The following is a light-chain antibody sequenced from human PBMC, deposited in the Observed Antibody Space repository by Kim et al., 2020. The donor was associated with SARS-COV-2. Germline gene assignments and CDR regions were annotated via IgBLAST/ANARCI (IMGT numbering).Light chain of an antibody. CDR2: AAS. Sequence: ATVGDRVTITCRASQSISSYLNWYQQKPGKAPKLLIYAASSLQSGVPSRFSGSGSGTDFTLTISSLQPEDFATYYCQQSYSTPITFGQGTRLEIK. V-gene: IGKV1-39*01. CDR1: QSISSY. CDR3: QQSYSTPIT. J-gene: IGKJ5*01.